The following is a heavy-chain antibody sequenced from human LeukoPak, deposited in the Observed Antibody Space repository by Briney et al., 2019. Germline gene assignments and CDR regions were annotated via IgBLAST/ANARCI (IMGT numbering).Heavy chain of an antibody. V-gene: IGHV3-30-3*01. D-gene: IGHD2-2*01. CDR2: ISYDGGYK. J-gene: IGHJ4*02. CDR3: ARSNCSSNSCYSKHFDS. Sequence: PGGSLRLSCAPSGFTFSTYAMLWVRQAPGKGLEWVALISYDGGYKFYADSVKGRFTISRDYSKDTLYLQMNSLRTEDTAVHYCARSNCSSNSCYSKHFDSWGQGTLVTVSS. CDR1: GFTFSTYA.